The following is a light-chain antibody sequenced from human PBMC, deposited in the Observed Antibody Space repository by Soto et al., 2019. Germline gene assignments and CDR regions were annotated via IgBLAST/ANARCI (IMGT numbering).Light chain of an antibody. J-gene: IGKJ5*01. CDR2: GAS. CDR1: QSVSSSY. V-gene: IGKV3-20*01. CDR3: QQYGSSPPIS. Sequence: EIVLTQSPGSMCFSPGESATLSCRASQSVSSSYLAWYQQKPGQAPRLLIYGASSRATGIPDRFSGSGSGTDFTLTISRLEPEDFAVYYCQQYGSSPPISFGQGTRLEI.